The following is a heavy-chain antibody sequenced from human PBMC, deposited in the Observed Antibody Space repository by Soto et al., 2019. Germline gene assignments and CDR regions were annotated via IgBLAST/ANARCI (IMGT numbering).Heavy chain of an antibody. D-gene: IGHD3-10*01. V-gene: IGHV5-51*01. Sequence: EVQLVQSGAEVKKPGESLKISCKGSGYSFAYNWIGWVRQMPNKGLEWIVYTYPGDADIRYNPYFQGQGTISADKSINPAILQRSSLKATDTAMYYCARHKDGSTKGTYDHWGQGTRVTVSS. J-gene: IGHJ4*02. CDR3: ARHKDGSTKGTYDH. CDR1: GYSFAYNW. CDR2: TYPGDADI.